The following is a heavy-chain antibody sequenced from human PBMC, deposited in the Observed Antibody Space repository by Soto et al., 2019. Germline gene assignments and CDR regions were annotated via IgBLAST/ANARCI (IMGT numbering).Heavy chain of an antibody. CDR3: ATHYGFWSGYYPIDY. CDR2: ISSSSSYI. CDR1: GFAFSSYS. V-gene: IGHV3-21*01. D-gene: IGHD3-3*01. J-gene: IGHJ4*02. Sequence: VGSLRLSCAASGFAFSSYSMNWVRQAPGKGLEWVSSISSSSSYIYYADSVKGRFTIPRDNAKNSLYLQMNSLRAEDTAVYYCATHYGFWSGYYPIDYWGQGTLVTVSS.